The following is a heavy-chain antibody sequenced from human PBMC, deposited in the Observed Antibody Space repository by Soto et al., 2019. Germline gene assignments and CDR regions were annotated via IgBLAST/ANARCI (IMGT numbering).Heavy chain of an antibody. D-gene: IGHD2-2*02. J-gene: IGHJ4*02. CDR2: ISSSSSYI. CDR3: AREPPYCSSTSCYIDY. V-gene: IGHV3-21*01. CDR1: GFTFSSYS. Sequence: PGGSLRLSCAASGFTFSSYSMSWVRQAPGKGLEWVSSISSSSSYIYYADSVEGRFTISRDNAKISLYLQMNSLRAEDTAVYYCAREPPYCSSTSCYIDYWGQGTLVTVSS.